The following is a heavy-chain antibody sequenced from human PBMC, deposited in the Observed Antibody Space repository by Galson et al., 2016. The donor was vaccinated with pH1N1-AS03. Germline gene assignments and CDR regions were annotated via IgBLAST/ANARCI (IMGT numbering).Heavy chain of an antibody. CDR2: INSDNRYI. V-gene: IGHV3-21*06. CDR3: ARARYDGSGYYSISDY. Sequence: SLRLSCAASGFTFSSYSMNWVRQAPGKGLEWVSFINSDNRYIFYGDSVKGRFTISRDNTKNSLYLQMNSLTAEDTAIYYCARARYDGSGYYSISDYWGQGALVTVSS. CDR1: GFTFSSYS. D-gene: IGHD3-22*01. J-gene: IGHJ4*02.